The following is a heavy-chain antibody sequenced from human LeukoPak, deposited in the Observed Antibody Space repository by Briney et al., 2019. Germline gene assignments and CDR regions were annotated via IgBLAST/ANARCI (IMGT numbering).Heavy chain of an antibody. J-gene: IGHJ4*02. D-gene: IGHD2-2*01. Sequence: ASVKVSCKLSGYTLTEKAMHWVRQTPGRGPEWMGGFDPEDGQTLCAQKFQGRVSMTEDTSTDTIYMELSRLRFEDTAVYYCATVKVVAAAMAWYFDSWGQGTLVTVSS. CDR2: FDPEDGQT. CDR3: ATVKVVAAAMAWYFDS. V-gene: IGHV1-24*01. CDR1: GYTLTEKA.